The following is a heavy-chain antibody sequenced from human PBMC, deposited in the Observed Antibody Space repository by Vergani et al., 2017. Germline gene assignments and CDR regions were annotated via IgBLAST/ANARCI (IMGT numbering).Heavy chain of an antibody. Sequence: QVQLVESGGGVVQRGGSLRLSCATSGFPLRNYDMQCIRQGPGKGREFVAFIQFDGSNQYYADSVKGRFTLSRDFSKHTLYLQMNSLRTYDTATYYCAKHFRGWGIDYWGQGTQVIVSS. CDR3: AKHFRGWGIDY. V-gene: IGHV3-30*02. D-gene: IGHD3-16*01. CDR2: IQFDGSNQ. CDR1: GFPLRNYD. J-gene: IGHJ4*02.